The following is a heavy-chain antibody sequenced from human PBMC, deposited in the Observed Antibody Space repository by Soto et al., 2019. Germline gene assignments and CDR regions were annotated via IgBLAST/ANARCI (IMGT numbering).Heavy chain of an antibody. CDR3: AGILMNYYRLEY. V-gene: IGHV4-30-4*01. D-gene: IGHD3-10*01. J-gene: IGHJ4*02. Sequence: AMALACAVSGASIKSGYYDWSWIRQPPGKGLEWIGHIYYSGSTYYNPSLKSRAGISVDSSKSQVSLKLTSVTAADTAVYLCAGILMNYYRLEYWGQGALVTV. CDR2: IYYSGST. CDR1: GASIKSGYYD.